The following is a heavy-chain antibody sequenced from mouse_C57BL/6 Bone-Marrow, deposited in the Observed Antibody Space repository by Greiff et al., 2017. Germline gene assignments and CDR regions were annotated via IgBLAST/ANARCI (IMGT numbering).Heavy chain of an antibody. D-gene: IGHD3-2*02. CDR1: GYTFTSYD. Sequence: VQLQQSGPELVKPGASVKLSCKASGYTFTSYDINWVQQRPGQGLEWIGWSYPRDGSTKYNEKFKGTATLTVDTSSSTAYMELHSLTSEDAALYFCARQLRLTFAYWGQGTLVTVSA. CDR3: ARQLRLTFAY. CDR2: SYPRDGST. J-gene: IGHJ3*01. V-gene: IGHV1-85*01.